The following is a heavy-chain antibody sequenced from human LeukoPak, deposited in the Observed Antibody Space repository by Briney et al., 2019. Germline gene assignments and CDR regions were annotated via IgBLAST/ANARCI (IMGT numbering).Heavy chain of an antibody. Sequence: SETLSLTCAVYGGSITGYYWSWTRQTPGRGLEWVGEIHYTGATSYNPSLKSRATISTDTSKNQFSLRLSSVTAADTAVYYCARGNILTGYCFDFWGQGALVTASS. CDR1: GGSITGYY. D-gene: IGHD3-9*01. V-gene: IGHV4-34*01. CDR2: IHYTGAT. J-gene: IGHJ4*02. CDR3: ARGNILTGYCFDF.